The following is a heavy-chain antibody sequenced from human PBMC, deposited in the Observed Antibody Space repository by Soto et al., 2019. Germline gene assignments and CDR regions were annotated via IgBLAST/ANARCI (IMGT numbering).Heavy chain of an antibody. CDR3: VTTTVTIRDGFDY. J-gene: IGHJ4*02. D-gene: IGHD4-17*01. V-gene: IGHV3-30*02. CDR2: IWYDGSGK. Sequence: GGSLRLSCAASGFTFSSYGMHWVRQAPGKGLEWVAVIWYDGSGKHYVDSVKGRLTISRDTATNSLYLQVNSLSAEDMTVYYCVTTTVTIRDGFDYWGQGTLVTVSS. CDR1: GFTFSSYG.